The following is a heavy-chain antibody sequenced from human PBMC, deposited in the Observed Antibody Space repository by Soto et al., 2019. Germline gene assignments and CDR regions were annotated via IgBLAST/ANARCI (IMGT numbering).Heavy chain of an antibody. J-gene: IGHJ3*02. CDR3: ARDIAAGAFDI. CDR2: ISAYNGNT. Sequence: QVQLVQSGAEVKKPRASVKVSCKASGYTFTSYGITWVRQAPRQGLVWMGWISAYNGNTNYAQKLQGRVTMTTDTSTSTAYMELRSLRADDTAVYYWARDIAAGAFDIWGQGTMVTVSS. D-gene: IGHD6-13*01. CDR1: GYTFTSYG. V-gene: IGHV1-18*01.